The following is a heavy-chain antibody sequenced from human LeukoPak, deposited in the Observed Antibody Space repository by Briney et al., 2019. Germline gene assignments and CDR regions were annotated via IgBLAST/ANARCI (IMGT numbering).Heavy chain of an antibody. V-gene: IGHV1-69*04. CDR1: GGTVSSYA. CDR3: ARDRASIAALDY. Sequence: SVKVSCKASGGTVSSYAISWVRQAPGQGLEWMGRIIPILGIANYAQKFQGRVTITTDESTSTAYMELSSLRSEDTAVYYCARDRASIAALDYWGQGTLVTVSS. D-gene: IGHD6-6*01. CDR2: IIPILGIA. J-gene: IGHJ4*02.